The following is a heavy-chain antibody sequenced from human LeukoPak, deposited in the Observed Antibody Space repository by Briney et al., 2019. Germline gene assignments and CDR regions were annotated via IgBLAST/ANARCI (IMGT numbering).Heavy chain of an antibody. V-gene: IGHV4-34*01. Sequence: PSETLSLTCAVYGGSFSGYYWSWIRQPPGKGLEWIGEINHSGSTNYNPSLKSRVTISVDTSKIQFSLKLSSVTAADTAVYYCARGSGRRITMVRGVPTLDYWGQGTLVTVSS. D-gene: IGHD3-10*01. CDR2: INHSGST. CDR1: GGSFSGYY. J-gene: IGHJ4*02. CDR3: ARGSGRRITMVRGVPTLDY.